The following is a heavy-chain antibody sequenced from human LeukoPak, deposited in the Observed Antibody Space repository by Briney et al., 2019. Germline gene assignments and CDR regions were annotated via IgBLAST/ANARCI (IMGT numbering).Heavy chain of an antibody. CDR2: ISADGGGT. D-gene: IGHD3-3*01. V-gene: IGHV3-43*02. J-gene: IGHJ5*02. CDR3: ARDIAPSGVVIQFDP. Sequence: GGSLRLSCATSGFTFDDYAMHWVRQSPGKGLEWVSVISADGGGTYFADSVKGRFTTSRDNSRYSLYLQMNSLRIEDTALYYCARDIAPSGVVIQFDPWGQGTLVTVSS. CDR1: GFTFDDYA.